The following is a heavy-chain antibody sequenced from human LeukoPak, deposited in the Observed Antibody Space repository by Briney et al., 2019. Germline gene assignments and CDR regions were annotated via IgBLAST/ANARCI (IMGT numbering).Heavy chain of an antibody. CDR3: ARDTSDSNPYYYYYYMDV. J-gene: IGHJ6*03. Sequence: PGGSLRLSCAASGFIFSSYWMAWVRQAPGKGLEWVANIKEDGSDKNYVESLKGRFTISRDNAKNSLYLQMDSLRAEDTAVYYCARDTSDSNPYYYYYYMDVWGKGTTVTISS. CDR1: GFIFSSYW. V-gene: IGHV3-7*01. CDR2: IKEDGSDK. D-gene: IGHD2-15*01.